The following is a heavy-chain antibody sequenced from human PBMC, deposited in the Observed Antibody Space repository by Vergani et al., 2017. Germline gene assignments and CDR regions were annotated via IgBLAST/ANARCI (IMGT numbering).Heavy chain of an antibody. D-gene: IGHD5-18*01. CDR3: ARDQDMNDSRPPNCFDP. Sequence: QVQLVQSAAEVKKPGSSVKVSCKASGGTFSSYAISWVRQAPGQGLEWMGRIIPIFGTANYAQTFQGRVTITADESTSTAYMELSSLRSEDTAVYYCARDQDMNDSRPPNCFDPWGQGTLVTVSS. CDR2: IIPIFGTA. V-gene: IGHV1-69*13. J-gene: IGHJ5*02. CDR1: GGTFSSYA.